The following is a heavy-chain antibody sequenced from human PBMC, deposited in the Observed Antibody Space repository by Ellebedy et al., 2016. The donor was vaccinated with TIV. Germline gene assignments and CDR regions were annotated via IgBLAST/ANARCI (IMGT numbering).Heavy chain of an antibody. V-gene: IGHV3-11*05. CDR1: GFIFSDYY. J-gene: IGHJ4*02. CDR3: ARGGYCSSNTCIFDY. Sequence: GGSLRLXXTASGFIFSDYYMSWIRQVPGKGLEWVSYISGAGTDTNYVDSVKGRFTISRDNSKNTLYLQMNSLRAEDTALYYCARGGYCSSNTCIFDYWGQGTLVTVSS. D-gene: IGHD2-2*01. CDR2: ISGAGTDT.